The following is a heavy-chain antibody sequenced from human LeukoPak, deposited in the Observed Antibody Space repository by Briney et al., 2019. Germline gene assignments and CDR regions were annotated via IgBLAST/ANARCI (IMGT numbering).Heavy chain of an antibody. D-gene: IGHD4-17*01. V-gene: IGHV4-59*01. CDR1: GGSISSYF. J-gene: IGHJ5*02. CDR3: ARASESDYGDYESWFDP. Sequence: SETLSLTCTVSGGSISSYFWSWIRQPPGKGLEWIGYIYYSGSTNYNPSLKSRVTISVDTSKNQFSLKLSSVTAADTAVYYCARASESDYGDYESWFDPWGQGTLVTVSS. CDR2: IYYSGST.